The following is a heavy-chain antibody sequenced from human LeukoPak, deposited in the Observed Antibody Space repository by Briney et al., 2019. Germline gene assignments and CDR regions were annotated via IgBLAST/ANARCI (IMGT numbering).Heavy chain of an antibody. CDR1: GGSISSGDYS. Sequence: SQTLSLTCTVSGGSISSGDYSWSWIRQPPRKGLVWIGYIYYSGSTYYNPSLKSRVTISVDTSKNQFSLKLSSVTAADTAVYYCARGVGTIFGVAHYYGMDVWGQGTTVTVSS. CDR2: IYYSGST. CDR3: ARGVGTIFGVAHYYGMDV. V-gene: IGHV4-30-4*01. D-gene: IGHD3-3*01. J-gene: IGHJ6*02.